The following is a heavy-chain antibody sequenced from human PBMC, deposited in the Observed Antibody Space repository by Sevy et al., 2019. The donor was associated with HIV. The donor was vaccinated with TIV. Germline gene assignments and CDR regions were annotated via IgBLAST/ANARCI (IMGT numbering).Heavy chain of an antibody. CDR2: ISGSDDSGGDDTI. V-gene: IGHV3-11*01. CDR1: GFTLSDYY. Sequence: GGSLRLSCTASGFTLSDYYMSWIRQAPGKGLQWISYISGSDDSGGDDTIYYADSVGGRFTISRDNAKNSLYLQMSSLRVDDTAVYYCARDHVKDGKGGDYYYHAMDVWGRGTTVTVSS. D-gene: IGHD3-16*01. J-gene: IGHJ6*02. CDR3: ARDHVKDGKGGDYYYHAMDV.